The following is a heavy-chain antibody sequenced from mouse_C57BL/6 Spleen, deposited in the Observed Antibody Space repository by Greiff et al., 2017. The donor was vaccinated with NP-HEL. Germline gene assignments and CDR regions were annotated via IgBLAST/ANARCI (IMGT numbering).Heavy chain of an antibody. CDR1: GYTFTSYW. J-gene: IGHJ3*01. CDR3: AMFYSNQDWFAY. CDR2: IHPSDSDT. V-gene: IGHV1-74*01. Sequence: VKLQQPGAELVKPGASVKVSCKASGYTFTSYWMHWVKQRPGQGLEWIGRIHPSDSDTNYNQKFKGKATLTVDKSSSTAYMQLSSLTSEDSAVYYCAMFYSNQDWFAYWGQGTLVTVSA. D-gene: IGHD2-5*01.